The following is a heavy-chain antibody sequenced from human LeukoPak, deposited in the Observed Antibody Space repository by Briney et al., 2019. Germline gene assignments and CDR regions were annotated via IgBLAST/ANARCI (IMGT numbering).Heavy chain of an antibody. CDR1: GYTFTGYY. CDR3: ARGWQVGGGGGFDY. D-gene: IGHD1-26*01. Sequence: ASVKVSCKASGYTFTGYYMHWVRQAPGQGLEWMGWINPNSGGTNYAQKFQGRVTMTRDTSISTAYMELSRLRSDDTAVYYWARGWQVGGGGGFDYWGQGTLVTVSS. V-gene: IGHV1-2*02. CDR2: INPNSGGT. J-gene: IGHJ4*02.